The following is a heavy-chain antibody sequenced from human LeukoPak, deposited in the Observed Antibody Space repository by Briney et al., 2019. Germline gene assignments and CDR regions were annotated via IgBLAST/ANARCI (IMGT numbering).Heavy chain of an antibody. Sequence: SETLSLTCAVYGGSFSGYYWSWIRQPPGKGLEWMGEINHSGSTNYNPSLKSRVTISVDTSKNQFSLKLGSVTAADTAVYYCARVKSYGSGSYDYWGQGTLVTVSS. D-gene: IGHD3-10*01. V-gene: IGHV4-34*01. J-gene: IGHJ4*02. CDR2: INHSGST. CDR1: GGSFSGYY. CDR3: ARVKSYGSGSYDY.